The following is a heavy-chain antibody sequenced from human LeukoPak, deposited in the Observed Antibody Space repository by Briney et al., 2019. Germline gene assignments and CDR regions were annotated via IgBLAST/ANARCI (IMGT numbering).Heavy chain of an antibody. CDR2: IYYSGSN. V-gene: IGHV4-39*01. CDR3: ARMPIVGATTFDS. D-gene: IGHD1-26*01. CDR1: GGSISSSSYY. Sequence: PSETLSLTCTVSGGSISSSSYYWGWIRQPPGKGREWFGSIYYSGSNYYNPSLKSRVTITVDTSKTQFSLKLSSVTAADTAVYYCARMPIVGATTFDSGGQGTLVTVS. J-gene: IGHJ4*02.